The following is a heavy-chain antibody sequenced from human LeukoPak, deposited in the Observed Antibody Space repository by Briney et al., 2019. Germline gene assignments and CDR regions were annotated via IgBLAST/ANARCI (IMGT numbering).Heavy chain of an antibody. CDR2: IDSGGNT. J-gene: IGHJ4*02. Sequence: GGSLRLSCAASGFTVSYNYMSWVRQAPGKGLEWVSLIDSGGNTYYADSVKGRFTVSRDNSKNTLYFQLNSLRAEDTAVYYCARAPYGGGFDYWGQGTLVTVSS. V-gene: IGHV3-53*01. CDR3: ARAPYGGGFDY. CDR1: GFTVSYNY. D-gene: IGHD3-10*01.